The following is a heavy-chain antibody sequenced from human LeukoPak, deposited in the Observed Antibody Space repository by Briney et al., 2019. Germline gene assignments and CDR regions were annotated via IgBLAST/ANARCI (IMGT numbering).Heavy chain of an antibody. CDR3: ARDSGTRAVVTKRGAY. D-gene: IGHD4-23*01. CDR1: GGSISSYY. Sequence: SETLSLTCTVSGGSISSYYWSWIRQPAGKGLEWIGRIYTSGSTSYNPSLKSRVTMSVDTSKNQFSLKLSSVTAADTAVYYCARDSGTRAVVTKRGAYWGQGTLVTVSS. J-gene: IGHJ4*02. V-gene: IGHV4-4*07. CDR2: IYTSGST.